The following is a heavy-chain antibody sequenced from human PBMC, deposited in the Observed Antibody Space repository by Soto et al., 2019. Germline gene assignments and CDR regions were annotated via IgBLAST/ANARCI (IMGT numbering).Heavy chain of an antibody. CDR3: ARGTTTSAFSVMDV. D-gene: IGHD1-1*01. CDR1: GFTFSYHA. J-gene: IGHJ6*02. CDR2: ISYDGDNK. V-gene: IGHV3-30-3*01. Sequence: QVQLVESGGGVVQPGRSLRLSCAASGFTFSYHALNWVRQAPGKGLEWVAVISYDGDNKYIAEAVKGRLTISRDNPKNTVSLQLNSLRTEATAMYFCARGTTTSAFSVMDVWGQGTTVTVSS.